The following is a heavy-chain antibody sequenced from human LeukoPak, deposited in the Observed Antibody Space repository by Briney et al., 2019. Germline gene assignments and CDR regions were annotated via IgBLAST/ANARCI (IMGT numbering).Heavy chain of an antibody. J-gene: IGHJ3*02. CDR3: ARDRRVIVVVPAARGAFDI. D-gene: IGHD2-2*01. V-gene: IGHV1-69*13. Sequence: ASVKVSCKASGGTFSSYAISWVRQAPGQGLEWMGGIIPIFGTANYAQKFQGRVTITADESTSTAYMELSSLRSEDTAVYYCARDRRVIVVVPAARGAFDIWGQGTMVTVSS. CDR1: GGTFSSYA. CDR2: IIPIFGTA.